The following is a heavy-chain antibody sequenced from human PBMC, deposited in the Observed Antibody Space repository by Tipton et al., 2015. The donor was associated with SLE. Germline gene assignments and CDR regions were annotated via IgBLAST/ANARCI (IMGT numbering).Heavy chain of an antibody. CDR2: IYTSGST. Sequence: TLSLTCTVSGGSISSGSYHWSWIRQPAGKGLEWIGHIYTSGSTNYNPSLKSRVTISVDTSKNQFSLKLSSVTAADTAVYYCARRGGRYPPQNWSQGTLISISS. CDR3: ARRGGRYPPQN. V-gene: IGHV4-61*09. J-gene: IGHJ1*01. D-gene: IGHD3-16*02. CDR1: GGSISSGSYH.